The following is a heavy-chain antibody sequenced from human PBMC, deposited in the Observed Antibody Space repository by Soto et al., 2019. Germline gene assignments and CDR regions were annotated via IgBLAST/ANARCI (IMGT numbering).Heavy chain of an antibody. CDR2: IYHSGST. CDR3: ARGPHIGDSSSAYYYYYYGMDV. Sequence: PSETLSLTCAVSGGSISSGGYSWSWIRQPPGKGLEWIGYIYHSGSTYYNPSLKSRVTISVDRSKNQFSLKLSSVTAADTAVYYCARGPHIGDSSSAYYYYYYGMDVWGQGTTVTVSS. J-gene: IGHJ6*02. D-gene: IGHD6-13*01. V-gene: IGHV4-30-2*01. CDR1: GGSISSGGYS.